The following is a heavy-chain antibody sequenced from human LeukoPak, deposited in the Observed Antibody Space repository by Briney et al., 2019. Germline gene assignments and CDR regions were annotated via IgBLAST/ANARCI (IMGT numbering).Heavy chain of an antibody. V-gene: IGHV3-7*01. CDR2: IKQDGSEK. J-gene: IGHJ4*02. CDR1: GFTFSNHW. D-gene: IGHD6-19*01. Sequence: GGSLRLSCAASGFTFSNHWMSWVRQAPGKGLEWVANIKQDGSEKYYVDSVKGRFTISRDNAKNSLYLQMNSLRAEDTAVYYCATAPRSGRGYWGQGTLVTVSS. CDR3: ATAPRSGRGY.